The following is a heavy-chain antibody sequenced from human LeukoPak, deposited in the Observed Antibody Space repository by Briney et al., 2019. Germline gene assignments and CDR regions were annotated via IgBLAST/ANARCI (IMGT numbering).Heavy chain of an antibody. CDR2: ISSSSSYI. Sequence: GGSLRLSCAASGFTFSSYSMNWVRQAPGKGLEWVSSISSSSSYIYYADSVKGRFTISRDNAKNSLYLQMNSLRAEDAAVYYCARDFSYYDSSGQCGYWGQGTLVTVSS. V-gene: IGHV3-21*01. CDR3: ARDFSYYDSSGQCGY. J-gene: IGHJ4*02. D-gene: IGHD3-22*01. CDR1: GFTFSSYS.